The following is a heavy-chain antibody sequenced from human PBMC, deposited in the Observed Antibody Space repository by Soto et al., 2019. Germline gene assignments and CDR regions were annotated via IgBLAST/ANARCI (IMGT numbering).Heavy chain of an antibody. Sequence: SETLSLTCTVSGGSVSSGSYYWSWIRQPPGKGLEWIGYIYYSGSTNYNPSLKSRVTISVDTSKTQFSLKLSSVTAADTAVYYCARDYYDSSGSMLYFDYWGQGTLVTVSS. CDR1: GGSVSSGSYY. CDR3: ARDYYDSSGSMLYFDY. V-gene: IGHV4-61*01. CDR2: IYYSGST. J-gene: IGHJ4*02. D-gene: IGHD3-22*01.